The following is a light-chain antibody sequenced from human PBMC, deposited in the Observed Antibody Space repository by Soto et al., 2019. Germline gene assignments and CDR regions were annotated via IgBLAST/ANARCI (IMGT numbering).Light chain of an antibody. CDR1: QDISDY. J-gene: IGKJ4*01. V-gene: IGKV1-33*01. CDR3: QHYDNLPT. Sequence: DIHMTQSPSSLSASFGDRVTITFQASQDISDYLNWYQQKPGKAPKLLIYDASNLETGVPSRFTGSGSGTDFTFTISSLQPEDVATYYCQHYDNLPTFGGGTKVDIK. CDR2: DAS.